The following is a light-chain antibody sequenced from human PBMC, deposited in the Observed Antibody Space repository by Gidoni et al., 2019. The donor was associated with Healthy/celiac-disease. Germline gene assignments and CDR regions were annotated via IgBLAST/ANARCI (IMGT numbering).Light chain of an antibody. V-gene: IGKV1-33*01. CDR2: DAS. Sequence: DIQMTQSPSSLSASVGDIVTITCQASQDISNYLNWYQQKPGKAPKLLIYDASNLETGVPSRFSGSGSGTDFTFTISSLQPEDIATYYCQQYDNLPPHFTFGPGTKVDIK. CDR1: QDISNY. J-gene: IGKJ3*01. CDR3: QQYDNLPPHFT.